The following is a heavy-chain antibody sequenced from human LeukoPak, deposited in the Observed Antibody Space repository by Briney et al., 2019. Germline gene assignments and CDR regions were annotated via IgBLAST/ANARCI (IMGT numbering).Heavy chain of an antibody. J-gene: IGHJ4*02. Sequence: SETLSLTCAVCGGSFSGYYWSWIRQPPGKGLEWIGEINHSGSTNYNPSLKSRVTISVDTSKNQFSLKLSSVTAADTAVYYCARVGNIVVVPAAIPFDYWGQGTLVTVSS. D-gene: IGHD2-2*02. CDR3: ARVGNIVVVPAAIPFDY. CDR1: GGSFSGYY. V-gene: IGHV4-34*01. CDR2: INHSGST.